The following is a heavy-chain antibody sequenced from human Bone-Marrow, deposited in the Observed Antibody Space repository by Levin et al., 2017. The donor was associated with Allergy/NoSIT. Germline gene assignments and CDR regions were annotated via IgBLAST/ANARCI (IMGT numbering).Heavy chain of an antibody. CDR2: ISYDGTND. V-gene: IGHV3-30-3*01. CDR1: GFTFSGYT. Sequence: PGGSLRLSCAASGFTFSGYTMHWVRQAPGKGLEWVALISYDGTNDYYGDSVRGRFTISRDNSKNTLYLQMNSLRPEDTAVYHCARDRCSGTTCYKGYYYDGMDVWGQGTTVTVSS. CDR3: ARDRCSGTTCYKGYYYDGMDV. J-gene: IGHJ6*02. D-gene: IGHD2-2*01.